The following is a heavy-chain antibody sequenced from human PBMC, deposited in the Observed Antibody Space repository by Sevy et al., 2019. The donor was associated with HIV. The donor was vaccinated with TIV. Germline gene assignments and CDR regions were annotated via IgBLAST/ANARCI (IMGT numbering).Heavy chain of an antibody. J-gene: IGHJ1*01. D-gene: IGHD6-6*01. CDR1: GGTFSSYA. Sequence: ASVKVSCKASGGTFSSYAISWVRQAPGQGLEWMGGIIPIFGTANYAQKFQGRVTITADESTSTAYMELSSLRSEDTAVYSCAGARSPPSPLPDAEYLEDWGQGTLVTVSS. CDR3: AGARSPPSPLPDAEYLED. CDR2: IIPIFGTA. V-gene: IGHV1-69*13.